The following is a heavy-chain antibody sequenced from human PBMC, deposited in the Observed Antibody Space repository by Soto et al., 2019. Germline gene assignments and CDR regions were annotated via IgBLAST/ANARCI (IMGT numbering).Heavy chain of an antibody. D-gene: IGHD3-22*01. J-gene: IGHJ4*02. V-gene: IGHV3-23*01. CDR3: ARNSGYDYYDSTGIEN. Sequence: PGGSLRLSCAASGFTFSSYAMHWVRQAPGKGLEWVSAIGGSGITYYADSVKGRITISRDNSRNTVYLQMNSLRAEDTAVYFCARNSGYDYYDSTGIENWGQGTQVTVSS. CDR2: IGGSGIT. CDR1: GFTFSSYA.